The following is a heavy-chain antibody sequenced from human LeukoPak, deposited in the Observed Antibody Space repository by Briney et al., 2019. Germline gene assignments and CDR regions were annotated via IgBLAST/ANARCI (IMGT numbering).Heavy chain of an antibody. CDR3: AKDEAMVREVMPFDY. CDR2: IRYDGSNK. D-gene: IGHD3-10*01. J-gene: IGHJ4*02. V-gene: IGHV3-30*02. CDR1: GFTFSSYG. Sequence: GGSLRLSCAASGFTFSSYGMHWVRQAPGTGLEWVAFIRYDGSNKYYADSVKGRFTISRDNSKNTLYLQMNSLRAEDTAVYYCAKDEAMVREVMPFDYWGQGTLVTVSS.